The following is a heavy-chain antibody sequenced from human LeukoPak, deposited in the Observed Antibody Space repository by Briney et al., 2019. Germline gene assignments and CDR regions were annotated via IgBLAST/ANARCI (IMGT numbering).Heavy chain of an antibody. CDR3: AREVTWTVVAPAAYYYFYMDV. V-gene: IGHV4-39*02. Sequence: SETLSLTCTVSGGSINNTNFYWGWIRQPPGKGLEWIGSIYYSGSTFYNPSLKGRVTISVDTSKNQFSLKLTSVTAADTAVYYCAREVTWTVVAPAAYYYFYMDVWGNGTTVTVSS. CDR1: GGSINNTNFY. CDR2: IYYSGST. J-gene: IGHJ6*03. D-gene: IGHD2-2*01.